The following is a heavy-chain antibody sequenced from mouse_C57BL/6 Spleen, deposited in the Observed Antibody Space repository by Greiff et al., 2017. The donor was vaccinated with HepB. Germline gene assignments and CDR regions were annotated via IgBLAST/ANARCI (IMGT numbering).Heavy chain of an antibody. CDR2: IYPRSGNT. J-gene: IGHJ3*01. CDR1: GYTFTSYG. Sequence: VQLQQSGAELARPGASVKLSCKASGYTFTSYGISWVKQRTGQGLEWIGEIYPRSGNTYYNEKFKGKATLTADKSSSTAYMELRSLTSEDSAVYFCASAPYYCGSIYQASMAYWGQGTLVTVSA. CDR3: ASAPYYCGSIYQASMAY. D-gene: IGHD1-1*01. V-gene: IGHV1-81*01.